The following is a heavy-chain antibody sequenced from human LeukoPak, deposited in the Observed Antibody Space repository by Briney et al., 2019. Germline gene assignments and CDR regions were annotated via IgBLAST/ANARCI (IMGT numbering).Heavy chain of an antibody. V-gene: IGHV3-30*18. CDR2: ISCDGSNK. CDR1: GFTFSSYG. CDR3: AKDRNWNLDY. D-gene: IGHD1-1*01. J-gene: IGHJ4*02. Sequence: GGSLRLSCAASGFTFSSYGMHWVRQAPGKGLEWVAVISCDGSNKYYADSVKGRFTISRDNSKNTLYLQMNSLRAEDTAVYYCAKDRNWNLDYWGQGTLVTVSS.